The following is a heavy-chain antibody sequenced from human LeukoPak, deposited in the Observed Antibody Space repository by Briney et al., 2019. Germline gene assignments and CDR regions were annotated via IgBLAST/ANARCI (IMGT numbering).Heavy chain of an antibody. CDR1: GGSFSGYY. V-gene: IGHV4-34*01. D-gene: IGHD3-22*01. Sequence: SETLSLTCAVYGGSFSGYYWSWIRQPPGKGLEWIGEINHRGSTNYNPSLKSRVTISVDTSKNQFSLKLSSVTAADTAVYYCARCPYYYDSSGYYHWGQGTLVTVSS. CDR2: INHRGST. J-gene: IGHJ5*02. CDR3: ARCPYYYDSSGYYH.